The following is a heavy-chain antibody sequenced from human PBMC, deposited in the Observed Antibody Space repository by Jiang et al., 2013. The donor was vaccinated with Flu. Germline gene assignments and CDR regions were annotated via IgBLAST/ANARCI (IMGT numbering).Heavy chain of an antibody. J-gene: IGHJ5*02. CDR1: GGSISSSSYY. V-gene: IGHV4-39*07. CDR2: IYYSGST. D-gene: IGHD6-13*01. CDR3: ARRLQQLPENWFDP. Sequence: QLVESGPGLVKPSETLSLTCTVSGGSISSSSYYWGWIRQPPGKGLEWIGSIYYSGSTYYNPSLKSRVTISVDTSKNQFSLKLSSVTAADTAVYYCARRLQQLPENWFDPWGQGTQFT.